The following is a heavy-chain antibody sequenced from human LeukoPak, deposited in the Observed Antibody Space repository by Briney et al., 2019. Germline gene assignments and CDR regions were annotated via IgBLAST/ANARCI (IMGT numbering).Heavy chain of an antibody. Sequence: SETLSLTCSVSGDSISSSSSYWGWIRQPPGKGLEWIGTIYYTGSTYYSPTLKSRVTISVDTSKNQFSVNLSSVTAADTAVYFCARQNVRRASKFSYYYNMDVWGKGTMVTVSS. J-gene: IGHJ6*03. CDR2: IYYTGST. D-gene: IGHD2-8*01. CDR1: GDSISSSSSY. CDR3: ARQNVRRASKFSYYYNMDV. V-gene: IGHV4-39*01.